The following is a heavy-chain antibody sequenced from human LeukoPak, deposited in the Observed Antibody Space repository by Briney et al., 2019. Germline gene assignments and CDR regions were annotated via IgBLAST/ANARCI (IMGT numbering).Heavy chain of an antibody. Sequence: GESLKISCNGSGYXFTSYWIGWVRQMPGKGLEWMGVIYPGDSETRYSPSFQGQVTISADRSISTAYLQWSSLKASDSAMYYCATTSRYFDHWGQGAQVTVSS. D-gene: IGHD6-6*01. CDR3: ATTSRYFDH. J-gene: IGHJ4*02. CDR2: IYPGDSET. V-gene: IGHV5-51*01. CDR1: GYXFTSYW.